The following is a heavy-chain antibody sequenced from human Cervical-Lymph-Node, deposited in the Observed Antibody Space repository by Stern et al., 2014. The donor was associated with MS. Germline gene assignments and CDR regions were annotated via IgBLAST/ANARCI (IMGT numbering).Heavy chain of an antibody. Sequence: QVQLVQSGAEVKKPGASVKVSCKASGYTFTGHFIHWVRQAPGQGLEWMGWINPKSGGTNYAQKFQGRVTMTRDTSISTAYMDLRRLKSDDTAVYYCARDFGRMDYYDGSGYLDDWGQGTLITVSS. J-gene: IGHJ4*02. V-gene: IGHV1-2*02. D-gene: IGHD3-22*01. CDR2: INPKSGGT. CDR1: GYTFTGHF. CDR3: ARDFGRMDYYDGSGYLDD.